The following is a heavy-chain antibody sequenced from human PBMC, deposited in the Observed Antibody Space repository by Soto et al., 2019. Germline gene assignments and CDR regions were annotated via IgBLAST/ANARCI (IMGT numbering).Heavy chain of an antibody. D-gene: IGHD3-10*01. CDR2: IYWDDDE. CDR1: GFSLNTGGVG. J-gene: IGHJ6*02. CDR3: VRNWRYYGGDYYYGMDA. Sequence: ITLKESGPPLVKPTQTLTLTCTFSGFSLNTGGVGVGWVRQPRGKAMEWLALIYWDDDERYRPSLRSRLNITKDTINNQVVLTMTNMAPADTATYYCVRNWRYYGGDYYYGMDAWGQGTTVTVSS. V-gene: IGHV2-5*02.